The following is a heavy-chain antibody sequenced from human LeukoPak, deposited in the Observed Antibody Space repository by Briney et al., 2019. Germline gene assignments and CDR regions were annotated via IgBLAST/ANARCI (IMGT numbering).Heavy chain of an antibody. J-gene: IGHJ4*02. D-gene: IGHD4-17*01. V-gene: IGHV3-21*01. CDR3: ARDDGDYAHPVDY. CDR2: ISSSSYI. CDR1: GFTFSSYS. Sequence: PGGSLRLSCAASGFTFSSYSMNWVRQAPGKGLEWVSSISSSSYIYYADSVKGRFTISRDNAKNSLYLQMNSMRAEDTAVYYCARDDGDYAHPVDYWGQGTLVTVSS.